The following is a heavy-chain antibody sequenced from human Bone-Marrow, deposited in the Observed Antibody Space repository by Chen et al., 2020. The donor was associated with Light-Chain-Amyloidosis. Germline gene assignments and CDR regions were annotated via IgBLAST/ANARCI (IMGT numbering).Heavy chain of an antibody. J-gene: IGHJ6*02. CDR1: GLTSSHCR. D-gene: IGHD5-12*01. Sequence: QLVEAGGGLVQPVGSLRLSVSASGLTSSHCRMSRVRTAPGKGLEWVANIERYGSETYYVGSVKGRFTISRDNAKDSLYLQMNSLRTEDTAVYYCARDRGGGYTGYVSLFWYYGLDVWGQGTTVTVSS. CDR2: IERYGSET. V-gene: IGHV3-7*03. CDR3: ARDRGGGYTGYVSLFWYYGLDV.